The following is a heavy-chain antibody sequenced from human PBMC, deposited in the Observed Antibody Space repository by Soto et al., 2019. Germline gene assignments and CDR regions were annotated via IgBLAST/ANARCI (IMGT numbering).Heavy chain of an antibody. Sequence: QVQLVQSGPEVKKPGASVKVSCRASGYTFTAYYIHWVRQAPGQGLEWVGWINAHSGGTNDAQKLPEWVPMTRYTSINPASLELSRLRSDHPAVYYCAREPGAGDYGLLNWYFDLWGHGTLVTVSS. CDR2: INAHSGGT. V-gene: IGHV1-2*04. CDR3: AREPGAGDYGLLNWYFDL. D-gene: IGHD4-17*01. J-gene: IGHJ2*01. CDR1: GYTFTAYY.